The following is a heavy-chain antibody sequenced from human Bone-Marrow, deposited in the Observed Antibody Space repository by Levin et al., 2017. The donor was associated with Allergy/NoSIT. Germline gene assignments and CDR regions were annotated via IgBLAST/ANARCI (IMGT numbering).Heavy chain of an antibody. CDR3: ASAGGMVATISSAVDY. V-gene: IGHV1-69*01. CDR1: GGTFSSYA. D-gene: IGHD5-12*01. CDR2: IIPIFGTA. Sequence: KISCKASGGTFSSYAISWVRQAPGQGLEWMGGIIPIFGTANYAQKFQGRVTITADESTSTAYMELSSLRSEDTAVYYCASAGGMVATISSAVDYWGQGTLVTVSS. J-gene: IGHJ4*02.